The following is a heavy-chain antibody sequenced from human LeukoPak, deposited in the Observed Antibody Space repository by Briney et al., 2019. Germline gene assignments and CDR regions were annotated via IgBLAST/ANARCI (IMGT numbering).Heavy chain of an antibody. CDR2: ISGSGGST. V-gene: IGHV3-23*01. D-gene: IGHD4-17*01. Sequence: PGGSLRLSCAASGFTFSSYAMSWVRQAPGKGLEWVSAISGSGGSTYYADSVKGRFTISRDNSKNTLYLQMSNLRAEDTAVYYCAKALDYGDPSFDYWGQGTLVTVSS. CDR1: GFTFSSYA. CDR3: AKALDYGDPSFDY. J-gene: IGHJ4*02.